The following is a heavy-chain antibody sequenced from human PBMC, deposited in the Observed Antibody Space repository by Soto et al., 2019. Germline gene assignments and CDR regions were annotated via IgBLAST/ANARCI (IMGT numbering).Heavy chain of an antibody. J-gene: IGHJ4*02. CDR2: IYPGDSDT. V-gene: IGHV5-51*01. D-gene: IGHD6-13*01. Sequence: GESLKISCKGSGYSFTSYWIGWVRQMPGKGLEWMGIIYPGDSDTRYSPSFQGQVTISADKSISTAYLQWSSLKASDTAMYYCARHPFGIAAAGTYFDYWGQGTLVTVSS. CDR1: GYSFTSYW. CDR3: ARHPFGIAAAGTYFDY.